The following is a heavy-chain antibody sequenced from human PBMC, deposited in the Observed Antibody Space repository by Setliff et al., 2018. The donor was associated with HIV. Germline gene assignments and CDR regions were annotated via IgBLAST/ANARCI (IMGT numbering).Heavy chain of an antibody. CDR3: ARGPPSGTNGAFDI. CDR2: IRNKAYSYST. Sequence: GSLRLSCAASGFTFDDYGMSWVRQRPGKGLEWVGRIRNKAYSYSTEYDASVKGRFTVSRDDSRNSLFLQMNSLNTEDTAVYYCARGPPSGTNGAFDIWGQGTMVTVSS. V-gene: IGHV3-72*01. D-gene: IGHD1-26*01. J-gene: IGHJ3*02. CDR1: GFTFDDYG.